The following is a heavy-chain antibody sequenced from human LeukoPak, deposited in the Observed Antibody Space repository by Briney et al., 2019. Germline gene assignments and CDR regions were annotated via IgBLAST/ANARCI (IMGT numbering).Heavy chain of an antibody. D-gene: IGHD5-12*01. V-gene: IGHV4-34*01. CDR1: GGSFSGYY. CDR3: ARARGTVAIDY. J-gene: IGHJ4*02. Sequence: KPSETLSLTCAVYGGSFSGYYWTWIRQPPGKGLEWIGEINHSGSTNYNPSLKCRVTISVDTSKNQFSLKMRSVTAADTAVYYCARARGTVAIDYWGQGTLVTVSS. CDR2: INHSGST.